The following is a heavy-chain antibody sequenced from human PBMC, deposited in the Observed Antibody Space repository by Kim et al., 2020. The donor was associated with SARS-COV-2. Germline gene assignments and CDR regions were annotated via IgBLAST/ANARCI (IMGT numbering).Heavy chain of an antibody. D-gene: IGHD6-13*01. CDR2: ISWNSGSI. V-gene: IGHV3-9*01. CDR1: GFTFGDYA. CDR3: AKDARPIAAAGTWINNWFDP. J-gene: IGHJ5*02. Sequence: GGSLRLSCAASGFTFGDYAMHWVRQAPGKGLEWVSGISWNSGSIGYADAVKGRFTISRDNAKNSLSLQMNSLRAEDTALYYCAKDARPIAAAGTWINNWFDPWGQGTLVTVSS.